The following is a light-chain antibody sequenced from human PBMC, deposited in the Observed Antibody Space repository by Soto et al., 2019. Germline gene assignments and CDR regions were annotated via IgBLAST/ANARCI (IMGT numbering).Light chain of an antibody. CDR3: NSYTRSSTLV. Sequence: QSALTQPASVSGSPGQSITISCTGTSSDVGAYNSVSWYQQHPGKAPKLMIYEVNNRPSGVSDRFSGSKSGNTASLTIPGLQAEDEADYYCNSYTRSSTLVFGGGTKLTVL. CDR1: SSDVGAYNS. J-gene: IGLJ3*02. CDR2: EVN. V-gene: IGLV2-14*01.